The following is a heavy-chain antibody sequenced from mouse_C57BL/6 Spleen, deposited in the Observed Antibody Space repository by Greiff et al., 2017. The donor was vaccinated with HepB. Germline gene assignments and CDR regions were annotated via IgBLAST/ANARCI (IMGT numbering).Heavy chain of an antibody. CDR1: GYTFTSYW. D-gene: IGHD1-1*01. V-gene: IGHV1-69*01. J-gene: IGHJ2*01. CDR3: ARSITTVVHYFDY. Sequence: QVQLQQPGAELVMPGASVKLSCKASGYTFTSYWMHWVKQRPGQGLEWIGEIDPSDSYTNYNQKFKGKSTLTVDKSSSTAYMQLSSLTSEDSAVYYCARSITTVVHYFDYWGQGTTLTVSS. CDR2: IDPSDSYT.